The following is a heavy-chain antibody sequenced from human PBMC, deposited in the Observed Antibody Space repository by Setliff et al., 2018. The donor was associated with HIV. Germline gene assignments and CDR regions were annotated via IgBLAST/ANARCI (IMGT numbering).Heavy chain of an antibody. V-gene: IGHV3-11*01. J-gene: IGHJ4*02. CDR2: INPSGTLK. CDR3: ARDPSTSWYTYSY. Sequence: GGSLRLSCTASGFDFSDYYISWIRQAPGRGLEWISYINPSGTLKRYADSVKGRFTISRDNARNPLYLQMNNLRADDTAVYYCARDPSTSWYTYSYWGPGTLVTVSS. D-gene: IGHD6-13*01. CDR1: GFDFSDYY.